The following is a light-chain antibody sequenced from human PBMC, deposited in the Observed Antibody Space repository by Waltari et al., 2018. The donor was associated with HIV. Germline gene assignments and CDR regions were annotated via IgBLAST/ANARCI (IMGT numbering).Light chain of an antibody. CDR2: DVT. CDR1: SSDVGAYNY. Sequence: QSALTQPPSASGSPGQSVTISCTGTSSDVGAYNYVSWFQQHPGKAPKRLIYDVTKRPSWVPDRFCGSNPGNTATLTVSWLQAEDEADYYWPSHAGSKDVFGGGTRLTVL. CDR3: PSHAGSKDV. V-gene: IGLV2-8*01. J-gene: IGLJ2*01.